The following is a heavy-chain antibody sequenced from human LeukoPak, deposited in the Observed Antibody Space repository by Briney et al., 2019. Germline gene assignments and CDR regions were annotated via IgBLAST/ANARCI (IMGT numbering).Heavy chain of an antibody. D-gene: IGHD1-14*01. CDR1: GGSISSYY. CDR2: IYYSGST. J-gene: IGHJ6*03. CDR3: ARELPEHYYMDV. V-gene: IGHV4-59*01. Sequence: PSETLSLTCTVSGGSISSYYWSWIRQPSGKGLEWIGYIYYSGSTNYNPSLKSRVTISVDTSKNQFSLKLSSVTAADTAVYYCARELPEHYYMDVWGKGTTVTVSS.